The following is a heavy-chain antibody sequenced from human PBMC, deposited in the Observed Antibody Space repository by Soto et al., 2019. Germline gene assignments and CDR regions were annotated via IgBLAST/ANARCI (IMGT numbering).Heavy chain of an antibody. D-gene: IGHD3-3*01. J-gene: IGHJ5*02. CDR1: GFTFSSYW. V-gene: IGHV3-7*01. CDR3: ARESYYDFWSVSGIKYKNWFDP. CDR2: IKQDGSEK. Sequence: GGSLRLSCAASGFTFSSYWMSWVRQAPGKGLEWVANIKQDGSEKYYVDSVKGRFTISRDNAKNSLYLQMNSLRAEDTAVYYCARESYYDFWSVSGIKYKNWFDPWGQGTLVTVSS.